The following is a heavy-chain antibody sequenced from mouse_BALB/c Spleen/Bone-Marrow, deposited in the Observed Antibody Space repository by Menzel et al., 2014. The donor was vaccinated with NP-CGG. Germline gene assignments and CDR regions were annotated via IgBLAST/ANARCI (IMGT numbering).Heavy chain of an antibody. CDR3: RGGPWFAY. V-gene: IGHV2-3*01. D-gene: IGHD3-3*01. Sequence: VQLVESGPGLVAPSQSLSITCTVSGLSLTNYGISWVRQPPGKGLEWLGVIWGDGSTNYHSALISRLSISKDNSKSQVLLKLNSLQTDDTATYYCRGGPWFAYWGQGTLVTVPA. J-gene: IGHJ3*01. CDR1: GLSLTNYG. CDR2: IWGDGST.